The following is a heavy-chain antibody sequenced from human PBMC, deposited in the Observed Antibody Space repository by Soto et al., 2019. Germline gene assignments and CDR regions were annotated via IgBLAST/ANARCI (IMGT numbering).Heavy chain of an antibody. CDR1: GDTFTSYG. Sequence: GASVKVSCKASGDTFTSYGISWVRQAPGQGLEWMGWINTDNGNTNYSQKFQGRVTITRDTSTSTAYMELSSLRSEDTAIYYCARLSSAYSSTWYRDCWGQGTLVTVSS. CDR3: ARLSSAYSSTWYRDC. J-gene: IGHJ4*01. V-gene: IGHV1-18*01. D-gene: IGHD6-13*01. CDR2: INTDNGNT.